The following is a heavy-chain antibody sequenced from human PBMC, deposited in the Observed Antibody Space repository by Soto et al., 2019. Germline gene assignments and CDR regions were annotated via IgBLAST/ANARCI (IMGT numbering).Heavy chain of an antibody. D-gene: IGHD2-21*01. CDR1: GGTFSSYS. CDR2: IIPISGTA. V-gene: IGHV1-69*01. Sequence: QVQLVQSGAELKKPGSSVKVSCKASGGTFSSYSVSWVRQAPGQGLEWMGGIIPISGTADYAQRFQGRVTITAGESMTTAYMELDNLTSGDTAVYFCARAIPDWLDPWGQGTLVTVSS. CDR3: ARAIPDWLDP. J-gene: IGHJ5*02.